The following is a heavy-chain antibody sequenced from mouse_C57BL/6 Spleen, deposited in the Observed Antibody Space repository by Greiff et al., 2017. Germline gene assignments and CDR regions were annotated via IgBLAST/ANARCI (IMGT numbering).Heavy chain of an antibody. Sequence: DVMLVESGGGLVQPGGSLKLSCAASGFTFSDYYMYWVRQTPEKRLEWVAYISNGGGSTYYPDTVKGRFTISRDNAKNTLYLQMSRLKSEDTAMYYCAELRTAQAPFDYWGQGTTLTVSS. D-gene: IGHD3-2*02. J-gene: IGHJ2*01. CDR1: GFTFSDYY. CDR3: AELRTAQAPFDY. V-gene: IGHV5-12*01. CDR2: ISNGGGST.